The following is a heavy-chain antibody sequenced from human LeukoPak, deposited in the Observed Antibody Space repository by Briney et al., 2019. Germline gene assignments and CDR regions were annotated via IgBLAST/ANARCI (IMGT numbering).Heavy chain of an antibody. CDR1: GFTFDDYA. CDR2: ISWNSGSI. V-gene: IGHV3-9*01. Sequence: GGSLRLSCAASGFTFDDYAMHWVRQAPRKGLEWVSGISWNSGSIGYADSVKGRFTISRDNAKNSLYLQMNSLRAEDTALYYCAKEGGSSGYYDYWGQGTLVTVSS. D-gene: IGHD3-22*01. CDR3: AKEGGSSGYYDY. J-gene: IGHJ4*02.